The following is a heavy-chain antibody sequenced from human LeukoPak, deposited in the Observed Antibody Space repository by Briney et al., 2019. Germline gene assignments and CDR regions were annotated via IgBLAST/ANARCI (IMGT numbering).Heavy chain of an antibody. Sequence: GRSLRLSCAASGFTFSSYAMHRVRQAPGKGLEWVAVISYDGRNKYYADSVKGRFTISRDISKNTLYLQMNSLRAEDTAVYYCVRGVSNYWGQGTLVTVSS. J-gene: IGHJ4*02. V-gene: IGHV3-30*04. D-gene: IGHD3-10*01. CDR2: ISYDGRNK. CDR3: VRGVSNY. CDR1: GFTFSSYA.